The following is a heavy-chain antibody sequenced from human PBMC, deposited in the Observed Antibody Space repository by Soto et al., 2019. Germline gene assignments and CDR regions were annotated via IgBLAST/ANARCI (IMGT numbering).Heavy chain of an antibody. D-gene: IGHD2-2*01. Sequence: PLETLYLTCTVSGGSITNYYWSWIRQPPGKGLEWIGYIYYSGGTNYNPSLKSRITISVDTSKDQFSLKLSSVTAADTAVYYCARVGCISTNCYFSSDGRGWFDPWGQGTLVTVSS. CDR2: IYYSGGT. CDR1: GGSITNYY. J-gene: IGHJ5*02. CDR3: ARVGCISTNCYFSSDGRGWFDP. V-gene: IGHV4-59*01.